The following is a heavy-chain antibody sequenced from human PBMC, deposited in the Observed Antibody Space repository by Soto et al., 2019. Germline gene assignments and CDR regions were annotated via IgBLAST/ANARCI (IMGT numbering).Heavy chain of an antibody. CDR1: GFTFSNYW. V-gene: IGHV3-74*01. Sequence: EVQLVESGGGLVQPGGSLRLSCATSGFTFSNYWMHWVRQAPGKGPVWVSRINEDESNTNYADSVKGRFTISRDNAKKTLYLQMNTLRAADSGVDDFPTGLFLDHWGKGTRVTVTS. J-gene: IGHJ4*02. D-gene: IGHD3-3*01. CDR3: PTGLFLDH. CDR2: INEDESNT.